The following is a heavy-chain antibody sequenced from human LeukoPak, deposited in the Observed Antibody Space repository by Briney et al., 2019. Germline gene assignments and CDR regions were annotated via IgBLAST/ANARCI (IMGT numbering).Heavy chain of an antibody. CDR2: IIPIFGTA. J-gene: IGHJ4*02. V-gene: IGHV1-69*13. Sequence: SVKVSCKASGGTFSSYAISWVRQAPGQGLEWMGGIIPIFGTANYAQKFQGRVTITADESTSTAYMELSSLRSEDTAVYYCARGDERYSSSWTPLGYWGQGTLVTVSS. CDR3: ARGDERYSSSWTPLGY. CDR1: GGTFSSYA. D-gene: IGHD6-13*01.